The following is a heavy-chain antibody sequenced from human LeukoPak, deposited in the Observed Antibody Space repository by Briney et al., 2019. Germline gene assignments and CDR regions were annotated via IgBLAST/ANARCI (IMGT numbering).Heavy chain of an antibody. CDR2: INPNSGGT. CDR3: ARDTYDILTGYPNWFDP. Sequence: VASVKVSCKASGYTFTGYYMHWVRQAPGQGLEWMGWINPNSGGTNYAQKFQGRVTMTMDTSISTAYMELSRLRSDDTAVYYCARDTYDILTGYPNWFDPWGQGTLVTVSS. D-gene: IGHD3-9*01. V-gene: IGHV1-2*02. CDR1: GYTFTGYY. J-gene: IGHJ5*02.